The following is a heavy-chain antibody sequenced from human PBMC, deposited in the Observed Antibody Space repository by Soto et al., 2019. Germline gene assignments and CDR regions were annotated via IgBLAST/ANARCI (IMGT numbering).Heavy chain of an antibody. Sequence: QVQLVQSGAEVKKPGASVKVSCKASGYTFTGYYMHWVRQAPGQGLEWMGWINPNSGGTNYAQKFQGWVTMTRDTSISTAYMELSRLRSANTAVYYCAREEEQLVQTLDYWGQGTLVTVSS. V-gene: IGHV1-2*04. CDR1: GYTFTGYY. CDR2: INPNSGGT. CDR3: AREEEQLVQTLDY. J-gene: IGHJ4*02. D-gene: IGHD6-6*01.